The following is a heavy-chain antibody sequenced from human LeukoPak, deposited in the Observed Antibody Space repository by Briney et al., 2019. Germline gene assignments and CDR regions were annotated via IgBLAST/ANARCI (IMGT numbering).Heavy chain of an antibody. CDR2: INHSGST. Sequence: SETLSLTCAVYGGSFSGYYWSWIRQPPGKGLEWIGEINHSGSTNYNPSLKSRVTISVDTSKNQFSLKLSSVTAADTAAYYCARGDSSSWYWFDPWGQGTLVTVSS. CDR1: GGSFSGYY. J-gene: IGHJ5*02. CDR3: ARGDSSSWYWFDP. V-gene: IGHV4-34*01. D-gene: IGHD6-13*01.